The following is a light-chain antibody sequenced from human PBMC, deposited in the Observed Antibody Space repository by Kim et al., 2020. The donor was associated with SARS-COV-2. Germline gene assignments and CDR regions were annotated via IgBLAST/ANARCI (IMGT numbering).Light chain of an antibody. CDR1: QSVSTN. Sequence: EIVMTQSPATLSVSPGEKATPSCRASQSVSTNVAWYQQKHGQAPRLLMYGTSTRATGIPGRFSGSGSGTEFTLTISSLQSEDFAVYYCQQYNNFRTFGQGTKVDIK. CDR3: QQYNNFRT. J-gene: IGKJ1*01. V-gene: IGKV3-15*01. CDR2: GTS.